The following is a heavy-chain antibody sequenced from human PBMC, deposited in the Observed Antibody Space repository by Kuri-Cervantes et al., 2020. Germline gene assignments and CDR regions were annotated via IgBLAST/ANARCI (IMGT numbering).Heavy chain of an antibody. CDR2: INPNSGGT. J-gene: IGHJ4*02. V-gene: IGHV1-2*02. Sequence: ASVKVSCKASGYTFSGYYIHWVRQAPGQGLEWMGWINPNSGGTNYAQKFQGRVTMTRDTSISTAYMELSRLRSDDTAMYYCAKARHCNSPTCYADRNQFDYWGQGTQVTVSS. CDR1: GYTFSGYY. CDR3: AKARHCNSPTCYADRNQFDY. D-gene: IGHD2-2*01.